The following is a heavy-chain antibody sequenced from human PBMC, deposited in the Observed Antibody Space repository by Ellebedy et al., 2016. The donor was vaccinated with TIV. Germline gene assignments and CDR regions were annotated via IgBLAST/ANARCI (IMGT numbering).Heavy chain of an antibody. Sequence: SVKVSCXASGYTFTSLHISWVRQAPGQGLEWMGGIIPIFGTANYAQKFQGRVTITADESTSTAYMELSSLRSEDTAVYYCARSTRNYYDSSGSSGDYYYYMDVWGKGTTVTVSS. CDR3: ARSTRNYYDSSGSSGDYYYYMDV. V-gene: IGHV1-69*13. D-gene: IGHD3-22*01. CDR1: GYTFTSLH. CDR2: IIPIFGTA. J-gene: IGHJ6*03.